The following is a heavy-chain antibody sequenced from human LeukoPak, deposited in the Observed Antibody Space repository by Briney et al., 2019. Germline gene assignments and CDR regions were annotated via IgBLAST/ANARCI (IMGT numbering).Heavy chain of an antibody. CDR1: GFTVSRNY. J-gene: IGHJ4*02. D-gene: IGHD3-16*01. Sequence: GGSLRLSCAASGFTVSRNYMTWVRQAPGKGLEWVSVIYSDGDTYYVDSVKGRFTISRDNSKNTLYLQMNSLRAEDTAVYYCARGPWASFDYWGQGTLVTVSS. V-gene: IGHV3-66*01. CDR2: IYSDGDT. CDR3: ARGPWASFDY.